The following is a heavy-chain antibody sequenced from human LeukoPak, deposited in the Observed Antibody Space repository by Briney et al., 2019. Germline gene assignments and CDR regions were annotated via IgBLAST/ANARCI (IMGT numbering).Heavy chain of an antibody. D-gene: IGHD4-23*01. CDR2: ITSTGRYI. Sequence: NPGKSLRLSCVASGFTFTNYGMHWVRQAPGKGLEWVSSITSTGRYIFYADSLKGRFTISRDNAKKSLYLQMNSLRAEDTAVYYCARLRNVGGNPHPFNVWGQGTTVTVSS. CDR3: ARLRNVGGNPHPFNV. V-gene: IGHV3-21*01. J-gene: IGHJ3*01. CDR1: GFTFTNYG.